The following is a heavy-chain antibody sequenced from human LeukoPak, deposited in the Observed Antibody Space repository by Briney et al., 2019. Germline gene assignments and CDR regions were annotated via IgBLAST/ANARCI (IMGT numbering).Heavy chain of an antibody. D-gene: IGHD5-18*01. CDR3: AIGDSIAMVNY. V-gene: IGHV4-34*01. CDR2: INNSGST. CDR1: GGSFSGYY. J-gene: IGHJ4*02. Sequence: SETLSLTCAVYGGSFSGYYWSWIRQPPGKGLEWIGEINNSGSTNSNPSLKSRVTISVDTSKNQFSLKLSSLTAEDTAVYYCAIGDSIAMVNYWGQGTLVTVSS.